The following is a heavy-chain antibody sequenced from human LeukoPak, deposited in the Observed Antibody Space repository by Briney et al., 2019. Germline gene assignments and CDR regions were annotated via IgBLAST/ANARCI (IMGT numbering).Heavy chain of an antibody. J-gene: IGHJ4*02. V-gene: IGHV3-30*03. CDR1: GFTFSSYG. D-gene: IGHD4-17*01. CDR3: ARHYGDYYFDY. Sequence: GGSLRLSCAASGFTFSSYGMHWVRQAPGKGLEWVAVISYDGSNKYYADSVKGRFTISRDNSKNTLYLQMNSLRAEDTAVYYCARHYGDYYFDYWGQGTLVTVSS. CDR2: ISYDGSNK.